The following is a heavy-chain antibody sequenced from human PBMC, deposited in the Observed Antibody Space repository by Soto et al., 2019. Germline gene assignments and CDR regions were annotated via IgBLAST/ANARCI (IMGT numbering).Heavy chain of an antibody. Sequence: QVQLVESGGGVVQPGRSLRLSCAASGFTFSSYGMHWVRQAPGKGLEWVAVISYDGSNKYYADSAKGRFTISRDNSKNTLYLQMNSLRAEDTAVYYCAKEAYYGSTGGLGDFDYWGQGTLVTVSS. CDR3: AKEAYYGSTGGLGDFDY. V-gene: IGHV3-30*18. J-gene: IGHJ4*02. CDR2: ISYDGSNK. CDR1: GFTFSSYG. D-gene: IGHD3-10*01.